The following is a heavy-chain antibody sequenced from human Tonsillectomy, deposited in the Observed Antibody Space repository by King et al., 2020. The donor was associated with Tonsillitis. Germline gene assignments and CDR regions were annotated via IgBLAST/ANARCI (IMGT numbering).Heavy chain of an antibody. CDR1: GGTFSSYA. D-gene: IGHD5-24*01. J-gene: IGHJ3*02. CDR2: IIPIFGTA. CDR3: ARIELEMAVSHLGAFDI. Sequence: QLVQSGAEVKKPGSSVKVSCKASGGTFSSYAISWVRQAPGQGLEWMGGIIPIFGTANYAQKFQGGVTITADESTSTAYMELSSLRSEDTAVYYCARIELEMAVSHLGAFDIWGQGTMVTVSS. V-gene: IGHV1-69*12.